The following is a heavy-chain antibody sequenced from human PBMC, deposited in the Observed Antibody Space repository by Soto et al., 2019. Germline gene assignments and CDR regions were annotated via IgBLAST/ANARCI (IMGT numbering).Heavy chain of an antibody. J-gene: IGHJ6*02. CDR1: GFTFGDYA. Sequence: PVGSLRLSCTDSGFTFGDYAMSWVRQAPWKGLEWVGFIRSKAYGGTTEYAASVKGRFTISRDDSKSIAYLQMNSLKTEDTAVYYCTRDGGGYDFWHYYYGMDVWGQGTTVTVSS. CDR2: IRSKAYGGTT. D-gene: IGHD3-3*01. V-gene: IGHV3-49*04. CDR3: TRDGGGYDFWHYYYGMDV.